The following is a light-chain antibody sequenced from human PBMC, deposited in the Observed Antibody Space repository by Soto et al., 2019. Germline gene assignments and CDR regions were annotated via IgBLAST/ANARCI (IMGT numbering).Light chain of an antibody. J-gene: IGLJ1*01. Sequence: QSVLTQPASVSGSPGQSITLSCTGTSSDVGGYNYVSWYQQYPGKAPKLIIYEVSNRPSGVSNRFSGSKSVNTASLTISGLQAEDEADYYCSSYTGSGDVFRTGTKLTVL. V-gene: IGLV2-14*01. CDR1: SSDVGGYNY. CDR2: EVS. CDR3: SSYTGSGDV.